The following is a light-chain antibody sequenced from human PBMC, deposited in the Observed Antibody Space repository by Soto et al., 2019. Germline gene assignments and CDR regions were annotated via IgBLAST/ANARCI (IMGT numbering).Light chain of an antibody. CDR3: QQRSNWPPLT. CDR1: QSVSSY. CDR2: DAS. V-gene: IGKV3-11*01. Sequence: EIVLTQSPATLSLSPGEKATLSCRASQSVSSYLAWYQQKPGQAPRLLIYDASNRATGIPARFSGSGSGTDFTLTIRSLEPEDFAVYSCQQRSNWPPLTFGGGTKVEIK. J-gene: IGKJ4*01.